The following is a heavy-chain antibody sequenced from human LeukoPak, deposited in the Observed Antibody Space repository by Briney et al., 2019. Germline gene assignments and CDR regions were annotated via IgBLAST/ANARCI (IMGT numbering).Heavy chain of an antibody. V-gene: IGHV3-23*01. J-gene: IGHJ4*02. CDR3: AKGTTHSSSCFLFDY. Sequence: GSPTLLCSASGFNFSSYAMSWVRPAPGKGLEWVSSISGSGGSTYYADSVKGRFNISRDNSKNTLYLQMNTLRADDTAVYYCAKGTTHSSSCFLFDYWGQGTLVTVSS. CDR1: GFNFSSYA. D-gene: IGHD6-13*01. CDR2: ISGSGGST.